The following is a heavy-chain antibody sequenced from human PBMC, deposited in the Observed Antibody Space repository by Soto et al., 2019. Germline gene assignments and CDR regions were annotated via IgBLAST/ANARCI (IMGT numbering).Heavy chain of an antibody. Sequence: PSETLSLTCTVSGGSISSGDYYWSWIRQPRGKGLEWIGYIYYSGSTYYNPSLKSRVTISVDTSKNQFSLKLSSVTAADTAVYYCARVKSNYSLYYYYGMDVWGQGTTVTVS. CDR2: IYYSGST. CDR1: GGSISSGDYY. CDR3: ARVKSNYSLYYYYGMDV. V-gene: IGHV4-30-4*01. D-gene: IGHD4-4*01. J-gene: IGHJ6*02.